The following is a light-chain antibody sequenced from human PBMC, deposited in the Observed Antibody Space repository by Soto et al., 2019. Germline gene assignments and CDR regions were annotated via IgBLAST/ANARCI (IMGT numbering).Light chain of an antibody. V-gene: IGLV2-14*01. CDR3: SSCTTSNTLV. J-gene: IGLJ2*01. CDR2: EVT. CDR1: SSDVGAYNC. Sequence: QSVLTQPASVSGSPGQSITISCTGTSSDVGAYNCVSWYQQHTGTVPRLMIYEVTNRPSGVSNRFSGSKSGNTASLTISGLQSEDEADYYCSSCTTSNTLVFGGVTPLTVL.